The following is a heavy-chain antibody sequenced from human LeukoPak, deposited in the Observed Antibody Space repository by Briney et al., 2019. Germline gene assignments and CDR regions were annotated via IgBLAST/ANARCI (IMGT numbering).Heavy chain of an antibody. J-gene: IGHJ4*02. D-gene: IGHD1-26*01. CDR3: ARWSLSDY. Sequence: GGSLRLSCAASGFTFSSYWMSWVRQAPGKGREWVANIKPEGGDQYYVDSVKGRFTISRDNAKNSLYLQMNSLSAEDTAVYYCARWSLSDYWGQGTLVTVSS. CDR1: GFTFSSYW. CDR2: IKPEGGDQ. V-gene: IGHV3-7*01.